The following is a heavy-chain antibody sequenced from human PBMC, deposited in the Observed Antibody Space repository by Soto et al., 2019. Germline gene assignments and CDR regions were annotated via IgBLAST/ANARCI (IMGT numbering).Heavy chain of an antibody. J-gene: IGHJ6*02. V-gene: IGHV4-34*01. CDR1: GESFSGNY. CDR3: ARGNFYYGMDV. CDR2: FSDSGST. Sequence: QVQLQQWGAGLLKPSETLSLICAVYGESFSGNYLSWIRQPPGKGLEWIGEFSDSGSTNYNPSLKSRVTISEDMSKSQFSLKLSSVTAADTAVYYCARGNFYYGMDVWGQGTTVTVSS.